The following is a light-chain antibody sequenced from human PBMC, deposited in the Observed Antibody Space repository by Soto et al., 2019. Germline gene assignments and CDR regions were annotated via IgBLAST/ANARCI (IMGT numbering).Light chain of an antibody. J-gene: IGKJ5*01. V-gene: IGKV3-20*01. CDR3: QQYGTLIT. CDR1: QSVANSY. Sequence: EIVLTQSPGTQSLSPGERATLSCRASQSVANSYLAWYQQKPGQAPRLLIYGASSRATGIPDRFSGSGSGTDFTLTISRLESEDFAVYYCQQYGTLITFGQGTRLEMK. CDR2: GAS.